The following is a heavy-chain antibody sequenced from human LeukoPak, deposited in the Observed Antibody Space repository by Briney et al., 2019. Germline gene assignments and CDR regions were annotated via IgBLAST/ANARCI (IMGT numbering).Heavy chain of an antibody. D-gene: IGHD6-13*01. Sequence: SVKVSCKASGGTFSSYAISWVRQAPGQGLEWMGGIIPIFGTANYAQKFQGRVTITTDESTCTDYMELSSLRSEDTAVYYCARDLGSEAAADNVGVAFDIWGQGTMVTVSS. J-gene: IGHJ3*02. CDR3: ARDLGSEAAADNVGVAFDI. CDR1: GGTFSSYA. CDR2: IIPIFGTA. V-gene: IGHV1-69*05.